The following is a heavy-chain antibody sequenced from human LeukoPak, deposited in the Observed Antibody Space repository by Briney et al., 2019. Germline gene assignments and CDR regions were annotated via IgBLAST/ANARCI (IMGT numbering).Heavy chain of an antibody. CDR3: ARDRDGKAVAANRGDY. CDR1: GYTFTGYY. J-gene: IGHJ4*02. V-gene: IGHV1-2*02. Sequence: ASVKVSCKASGYTFTGYYMHWVRQAPGQGLECMGWINPNSGGTNYAQKFQGRVTMTRDTSISTAYMELSRLRSDDTAVYYCARDRDGKAVAANRGDYWGQGTLVTVSS. CDR2: INPNSGGT. D-gene: IGHD6-19*01.